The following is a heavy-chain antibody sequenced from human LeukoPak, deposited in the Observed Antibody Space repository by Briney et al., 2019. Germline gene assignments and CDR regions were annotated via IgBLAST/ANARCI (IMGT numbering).Heavy chain of an antibody. Sequence: ASVKVSCKASGGIFSSYAISWVRQAPGQGLEWMGGIIPIFGTANYAQKSQGRVTITTDESTSTAYMELSSLRSEDTAVYYCARDRAEPIVGATVDAFDIWGQGTMVTVSS. CDR2: IIPIFGTA. J-gene: IGHJ3*02. V-gene: IGHV1-69*05. CDR3: ARDRAEPIVGATVDAFDI. CDR1: GGIFSSYA. D-gene: IGHD1-26*01.